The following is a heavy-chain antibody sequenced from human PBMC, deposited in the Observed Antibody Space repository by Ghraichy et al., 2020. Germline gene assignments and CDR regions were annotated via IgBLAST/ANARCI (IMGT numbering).Heavy chain of an antibody. V-gene: IGHV4-30-2*01. J-gene: IGHJ3*02. CDR1: GGSITSGSFS. D-gene: IGHD3-22*01. CDR2: IYHSGAT. Sequence: SQTHSLTCAVSGGSITSGSFSWSWIRQPPGKGLEWIGYIYHSGATHYNPSLKSRVTISLDDSKNQFSLRLNSVTAADTAVYYCARAPYDDDGFYDDGFDIWGQGTMFTVSS. CDR3: ARAPYDDDGFYDDGFDI.